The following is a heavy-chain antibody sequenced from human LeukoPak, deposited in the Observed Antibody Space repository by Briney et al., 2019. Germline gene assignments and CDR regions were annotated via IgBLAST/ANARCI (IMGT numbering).Heavy chain of an antibody. CDR1: GGSSSSDY. D-gene: IGHD4-11*01. CDR3: ARRGYSNYVPRGWFDP. J-gene: IGHJ5*02. V-gene: IGHV4-59*12. CDR2: IYYSGST. Sequence: PSETRSRTWSVCGGSSSSDYWGWIRQPPGKGLEWIGYIYYSGSTNYNPSLKSRVTISVDTSKNQFSLKLSSVTAADTAVYYCARRGYSNYVPRGWFDPWGQGTLVTVSS.